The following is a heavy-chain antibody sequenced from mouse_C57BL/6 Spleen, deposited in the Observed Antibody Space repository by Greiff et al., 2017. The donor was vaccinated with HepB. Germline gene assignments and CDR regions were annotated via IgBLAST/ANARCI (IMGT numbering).Heavy chain of an antibody. V-gene: IGHV1-26*01. CDR3: AKSAYDYDDGAWFAY. D-gene: IGHD2-4*01. J-gene: IGHJ3*01. CDR2: INPNNGGT. CDR1: GYTFTDYY. Sequence: VPVKHSGPELVTPGASVKISCKASGYTFTDYYMNWVTQSHGKSLEWIGDINPNNGGTSYNQKFKGKATLTVDKSSSTAYMELRSLTSEDSAVYDCAKSAYDYDDGAWFAYWGQGTLGTVSA.